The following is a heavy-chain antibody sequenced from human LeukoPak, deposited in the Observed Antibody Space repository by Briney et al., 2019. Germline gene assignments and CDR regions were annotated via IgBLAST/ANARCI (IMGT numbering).Heavy chain of an antibody. Sequence: GESLTISCKGSGYSFTSYWIGWVRQKPGKGLEWMGIIFPGDSDTRYSPSFQGQVTISADKSISTAYLQWSSLKASDTAMYYCARRLTYDSRAYYCLDYWGQGTLVTVTS. CDR3: ARRLTYDSRAYYCLDY. CDR2: IFPGDSDT. V-gene: IGHV5-51*01. J-gene: IGHJ4*02. D-gene: IGHD3-22*01. CDR1: GYSFTSYW.